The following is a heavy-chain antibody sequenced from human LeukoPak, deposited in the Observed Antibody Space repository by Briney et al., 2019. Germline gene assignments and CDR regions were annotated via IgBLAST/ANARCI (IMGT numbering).Heavy chain of an antibody. CDR2: INTNTGNP. CDR1: GYTFTSYA. D-gene: IGHD6-19*01. CDR3: ARDDLWRRPKGKSSGWLRYFDY. J-gene: IGHJ4*02. V-gene: IGHV7-4-1*02. Sequence: ASVKVSCKAPGYTFTSYAMNWVRQAPGQGLEWMGWINTNTGNPTYAQGFTGRFVFSLDTSVSTAYLQISSLKAEDTAVYYCARDDLWRRPKGKSSGWLRYFDYWGQGTLVTVSS.